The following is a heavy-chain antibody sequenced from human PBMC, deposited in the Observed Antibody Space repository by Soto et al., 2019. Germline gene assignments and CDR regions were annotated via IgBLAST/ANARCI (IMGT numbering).Heavy chain of an antibody. CDR3: ATGQYCSGGSCYLSYYFDY. V-gene: IGHV1-24*01. D-gene: IGHD2-15*01. CDR1: GSTLTELS. Sequence: ASVKVSCKVSGSTLTELSMHWVRQAPGKGLEWMGGFDPEDGETIYAQKFQGRVTMTEETSTDTAYMELSSLRSEDTAVYYCATGQYCSGGSCYLSYYFDYWGQGTLVTVSS. CDR2: FDPEDGET. J-gene: IGHJ4*02.